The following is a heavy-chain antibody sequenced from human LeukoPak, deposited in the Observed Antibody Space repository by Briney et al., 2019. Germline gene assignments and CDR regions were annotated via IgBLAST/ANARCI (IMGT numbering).Heavy chain of an antibody. D-gene: IGHD3-10*01. J-gene: IGHJ6*03. CDR1: GFTFDDYG. V-gene: IGHV3-9*03. CDR2: INWNSGSI. Sequence: GGSLRLSCAASGFTFDDYGMSWVRQAPGKGLEWVSGINWNSGSIGYADSVKGRFTISRDNAKNSLYLQMNSLRAEDMALYYCAKDMGSGYYYGSGSYYFDVGYMDVWGKGTTVTVSS. CDR3: AKDMGSGYYYGSGSYYFDVGYMDV.